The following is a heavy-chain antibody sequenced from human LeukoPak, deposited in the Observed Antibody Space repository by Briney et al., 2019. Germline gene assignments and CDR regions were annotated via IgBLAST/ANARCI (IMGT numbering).Heavy chain of an antibody. CDR3: ARADYSSTWSHDYYYMDV. Sequence: AASVKVSCKASGYTFTSYAMHWVRQAPGQRLEWMGWINAGNGNTKYSQEFQGRVTITRDTSASTAYMELSSLRSEDMAVYYCARADYSSTWSHDYYYMDVWGKGTTVTVSS. CDR1: GYTFTSYA. CDR2: INAGNGNT. J-gene: IGHJ6*03. V-gene: IGHV1-3*03. D-gene: IGHD6-13*01.